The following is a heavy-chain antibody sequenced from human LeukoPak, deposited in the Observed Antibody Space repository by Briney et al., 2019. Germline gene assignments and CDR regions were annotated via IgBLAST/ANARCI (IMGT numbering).Heavy chain of an antibody. V-gene: IGHV4-4*02. Sequence: SETLSLTCAVSGGSISSSNWWSWVRQPPGKGLEWIGEIYHSGSTNYNPSLKSRVTISVDKSKNQFSLKLSSVTAADTAVYYCARDTVVPAAIEGYGMGVWGKGTTVTVSS. J-gene: IGHJ6*04. CDR1: GGSISSSNW. CDR3: ARDTVVPAAIEGYGMGV. D-gene: IGHD2-2*01. CDR2: IYHSGST.